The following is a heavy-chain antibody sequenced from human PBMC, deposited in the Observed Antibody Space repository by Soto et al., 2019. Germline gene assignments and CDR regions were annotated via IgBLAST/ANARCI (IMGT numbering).Heavy chain of an antibody. CDR1: GFTFGDYA. D-gene: IGHD4-17*01. J-gene: IGHJ4*02. CDR3: TRVVSWLYGDLYYFDY. CDR2: IRSKAYGGTT. V-gene: IGHV3-49*03. Sequence: GGSLRLSCTASGFTFGDYAMSWFRQAPGKGLEWVGFIRSKAYGGTTEYAASVKGRFTISRDDSKSIAYLQMNSLKTEDTAVYYCTRVVSWLYGDLYYFDYWGQGTLVTVSS.